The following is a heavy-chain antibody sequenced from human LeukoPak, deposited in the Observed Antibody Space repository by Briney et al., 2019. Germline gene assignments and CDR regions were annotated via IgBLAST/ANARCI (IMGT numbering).Heavy chain of an antibody. V-gene: IGHV4-59*08. CDR3: ARGSLIAVAVYYFDY. D-gene: IGHD6-19*01. CDR1: GGSISSYY. Sequence: PSETLSLTCTVSGGSISSYYWSWIRQPPGKGLEWIGYIYYSGSTNYNPSLKSRVTISVDTSKNQFSLKLSSVTAADTAVYYCARGSLIAVAVYYFDYWGQGTLVTVSS. CDR2: IYYSGST. J-gene: IGHJ4*02.